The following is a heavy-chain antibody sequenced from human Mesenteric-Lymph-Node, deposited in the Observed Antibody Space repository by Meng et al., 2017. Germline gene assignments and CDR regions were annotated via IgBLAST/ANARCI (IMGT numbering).Heavy chain of an antibody. D-gene: IGHD3-22*01. CDR3: AKNPMVYYYDSSGYLATGGPFDY. Sequence: GESLKISCAASGFTFSSYAMSWVRQAPGKGLEWVSAISGSGGSTYYADSVKGRFTISRDNSKNTLYLQMNSLRAEDTAVYYCAKNPMVYYYDSSGYLATGGPFDYWGQGTLVTVSS. CDR2: ISGSGGST. J-gene: IGHJ4*02. CDR1: GFTFSSYA. V-gene: IGHV3-23*01.